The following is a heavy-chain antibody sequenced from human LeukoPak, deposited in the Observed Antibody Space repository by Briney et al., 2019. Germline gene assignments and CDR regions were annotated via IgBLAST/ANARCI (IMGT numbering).Heavy chain of an antibody. CDR1: GFTFSTYN. CDR2: ISSSSSTI. V-gene: IGHV3-48*04. Sequence: GGSLRFSCAASGFTFSTYNMNWVRQAPGKGLEWVSYISSSSSTIYYADSVKGRFTISRDNTKNSLYLQMNSLRAEDTAVYYCAKAFKVGATYYWGQGTLVTVSS. J-gene: IGHJ4*02. CDR3: AKAFKVGATYY. D-gene: IGHD1-26*01.